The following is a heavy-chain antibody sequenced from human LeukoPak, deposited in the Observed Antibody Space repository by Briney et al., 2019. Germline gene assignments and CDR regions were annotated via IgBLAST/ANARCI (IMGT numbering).Heavy chain of an antibody. Sequence: GASVTVSCKASGYTITSYAMHWVRQAPGQRLEWMGWINAGNGNTKYSQKFQGRVTITRDTSTSTAYMEQRSLRSDDTAVYYCARTWSSSSWCEGYSYFDYWGQGTLVTVSS. J-gene: IGHJ4*02. D-gene: IGHD6-13*01. CDR2: INAGNGNT. CDR3: ARTWSSSSWCEGYSYFDY. V-gene: IGHV1-3*01. CDR1: GYTITSYA.